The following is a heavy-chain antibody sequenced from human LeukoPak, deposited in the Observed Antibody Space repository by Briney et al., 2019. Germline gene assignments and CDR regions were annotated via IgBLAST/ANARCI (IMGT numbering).Heavy chain of an antibody. Sequence: SETLSLTCTVSGGSISSGSYYWSWIRQPAGKGLEWIGRTYTSGSTNYNPSLKSRVTISVDTSKNQFSLKLSSVTAADTAVYHCARARSYFDPWGQGTLVTVSS. CDR3: ARARSYFDP. CDR1: GGSISSGSYY. V-gene: IGHV4-61*02. CDR2: TYTSGST. J-gene: IGHJ5*02. D-gene: IGHD3-16*01.